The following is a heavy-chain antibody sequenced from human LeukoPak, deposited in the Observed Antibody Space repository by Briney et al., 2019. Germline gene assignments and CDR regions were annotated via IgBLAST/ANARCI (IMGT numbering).Heavy chain of an antibody. J-gene: IGHJ4*02. Sequence: GGSLRLSCAASGFTFSNYGMNWVRQAPGKGLEWVSAISGSGHNTYYADSVKGRFTISRDNSKNTLYLQMNSLRAEDTAVYYCAKDVYGSGSYYHYWGQGTLVTVSS. V-gene: IGHV3-23*01. D-gene: IGHD3-10*01. CDR3: AKDVYGSGSYYHY. CDR1: GFTFSNYG. CDR2: ISGSGHNT.